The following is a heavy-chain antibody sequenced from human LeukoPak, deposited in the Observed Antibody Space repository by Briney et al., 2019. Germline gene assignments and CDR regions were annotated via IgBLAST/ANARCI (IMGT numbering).Heavy chain of an antibody. CDR3: ARARTTVTDLWY. CDR2: IYHSGST. CDR1: GYSISSGYY. Sequence: SETLSLTCTVSGYSISSGYYWAWIRQPPGKGLEWIGSIYHSGSTYYNPSLKSRVTISVDTSKNQFSLKLSSVTAADTAVYYCARARTTVTDLWYWGQGTLVTVSS. V-gene: IGHV4-38-2*02. J-gene: IGHJ4*02. D-gene: IGHD4-17*01.